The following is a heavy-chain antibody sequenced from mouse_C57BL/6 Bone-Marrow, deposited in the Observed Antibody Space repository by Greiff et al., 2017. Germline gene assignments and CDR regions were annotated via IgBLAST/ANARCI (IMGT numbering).Heavy chain of an antibody. J-gene: IGHJ1*03. V-gene: IGHV1-26*01. Sequence: VQLQQSGPELVKPGASVKISCKASGYTFTDYYMNWVKQSHGKSLEWIGDINPNNGGTSYNQKFKGKATLTVDKSSSTAYMELRSLTSEDSAVYYCAREGYYGSSYWYFDVWGTGSTGTVSS. D-gene: IGHD1-1*01. CDR3: AREGYYGSSYWYFDV. CDR1: GYTFTDYY. CDR2: INPNNGGT.